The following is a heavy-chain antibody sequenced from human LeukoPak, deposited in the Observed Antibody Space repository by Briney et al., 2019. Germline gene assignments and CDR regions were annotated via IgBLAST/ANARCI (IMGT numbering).Heavy chain of an antibody. D-gene: IGHD1-26*01. J-gene: IGHJ4*02. CDR3: ARAPPRIVGANLEFDS. V-gene: IGHV3-23*01. Sequence: PGGSLRLSCAASGFTFSSYAMSWVRQAPGKGLEWVSAISGSGGSTYYADSVKGRFTISRDNAKNSLYLQMNSLRAEDTAVYYCARAPPRIVGANLEFDSWGQGTLVTVSS. CDR2: ISGSGGST. CDR1: GFTFSSYA.